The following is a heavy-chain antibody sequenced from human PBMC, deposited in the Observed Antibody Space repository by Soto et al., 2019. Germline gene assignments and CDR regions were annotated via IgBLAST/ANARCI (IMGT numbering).Heavy chain of an antibody. J-gene: IGHJ4*02. CDR2: IYWDDDK. CDR3: AHTLGSGIDY. CDR1: GFSLTTSAVG. Sequence: QITLKESGPTLVKPTQTLTLTCTFSGFSLTTSAVGVAWIRQPPGKALEWLALIYWDDDKRYSPSLRSGLTITKDTSKNQVVLTMTNMDPVDTATYYCAHTLGSGIDYWGQGTLVTVSS. V-gene: IGHV2-5*02.